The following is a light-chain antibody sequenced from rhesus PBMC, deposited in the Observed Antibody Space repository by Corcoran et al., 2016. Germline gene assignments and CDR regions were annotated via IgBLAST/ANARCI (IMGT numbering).Light chain of an antibody. CDR3: QQRNSYPLT. V-gene: IGKV1-38*01. CDR2: DAY. CDR1: QGISSY. Sequence: DIQLTQSPSSLSASVGDRVTITCRASQGISSYLAWYQQKPGKAPKLLIQDAYNLKSGVPSRFCGSGSGTECTLTISSLQPEDFAVYYCQQRNSYPLTFGGGTKVELK. J-gene: IGKJ4*01.